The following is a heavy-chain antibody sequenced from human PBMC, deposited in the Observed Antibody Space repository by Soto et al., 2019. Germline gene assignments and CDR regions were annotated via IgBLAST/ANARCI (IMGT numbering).Heavy chain of an antibody. J-gene: IGHJ4*02. V-gene: IGHV4-34*01. D-gene: IGHD1-7*01. CDR1: GGSFSGYY. Sequence: PSETLSLTCAVYGGSFSGYYWSWIRQPPGKGLEWIGEINHSGSTNYNPSLKSRVSISVDRSKNQFSLKLSSVTAADSAVYYCARRYGTTFDYWGQGTLVTVSS. CDR3: ARRYGTTFDY. CDR2: INHSGST.